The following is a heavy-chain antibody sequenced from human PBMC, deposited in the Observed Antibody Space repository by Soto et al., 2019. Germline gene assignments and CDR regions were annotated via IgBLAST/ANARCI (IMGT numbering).Heavy chain of an antibody. V-gene: IGHV1-2*04. CDR2: INPNSGGT. Sequence: GASVKVSCKASGYTFTGYYMHWVRQAPGQGLEWMGWINPNSGGTNYAQKFQGWVTMTRDTSISTAYMELSRLRSDDTAVYYCARDQVGWLDAYYYYMDVWGKGTTVTVSS. D-gene: IGHD5-12*01. CDR3: ARDQVGWLDAYYYYMDV. J-gene: IGHJ6*03. CDR1: GYTFTGYY.